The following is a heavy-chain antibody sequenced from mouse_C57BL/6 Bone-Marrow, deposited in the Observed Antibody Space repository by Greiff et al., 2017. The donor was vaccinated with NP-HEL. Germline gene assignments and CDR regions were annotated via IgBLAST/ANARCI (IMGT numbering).Heavy chain of an antibody. CDR3: ARHVITTWFAY. CDR1: GFTFSDYY. V-gene: IGHV5-12*01. D-gene: IGHD2-4*01. J-gene: IGHJ3*01. CDR2: ISNGGGST. Sequence: EVQLVESGGGLVQPGGSLKLSCAASGFTFSDYYMYWVRQTPEKRLEWVAYISNGGGSTYYPDTVKGRFTISRDNAKNTLYLQMSRLKSEDTAMYYCARHVITTWFAYGPRDSGHCLC.